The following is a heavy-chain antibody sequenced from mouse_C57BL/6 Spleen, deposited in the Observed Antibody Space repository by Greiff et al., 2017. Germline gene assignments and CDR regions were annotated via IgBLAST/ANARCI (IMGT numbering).Heavy chain of an antibody. V-gene: IGHV1-82*01. CDR1: GYAFSSSW. CDR3: ARSVTTVVDY. CDR2: IYPGDGDT. J-gene: IGHJ2*01. Sequence: VKLQESGPELVKPGASVKISCKASGYAFSSSWMNWVKQRPGKGLEWIGRIYPGDGDTNYNGKFKGKATLTADKSSSTAYMQLSILTSEDSAVYFCARSVTTVVDYWGQGTTLTVSS. D-gene: IGHD1-1*01.